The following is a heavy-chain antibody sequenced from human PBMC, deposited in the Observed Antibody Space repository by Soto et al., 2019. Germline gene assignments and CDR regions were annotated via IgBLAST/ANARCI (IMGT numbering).Heavy chain of an antibody. Sequence: GGSLRLSCAASGFTFSSYGMHWVRQAPGKGLEWVAVISYDGSNKYYADSVKGRFTISRDNSKNTLYLQMNSLRAEDTAVYYCAKSTTIFGVVIIRDGMGVWGQGTTVTVSS. J-gene: IGHJ6*02. CDR3: AKSTTIFGVVIIRDGMGV. D-gene: IGHD3-3*01. V-gene: IGHV3-30*18. CDR2: ISYDGSNK. CDR1: GFTFSSYG.